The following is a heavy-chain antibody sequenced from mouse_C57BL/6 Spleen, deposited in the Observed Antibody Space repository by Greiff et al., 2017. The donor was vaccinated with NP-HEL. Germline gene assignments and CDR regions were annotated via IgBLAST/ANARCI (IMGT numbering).Heavy chain of an antibody. D-gene: IGHD1-1*01. CDR2: INPYNGDT. CDR1: GYSFTGYF. CDR3: ARRTTVGLFDY. Sequence: VHVKQSGPELVKPGDSVKISCKASGYSFTGYFMNWVMQSHGKSLEWIGRINPYNGDTFYNQKFKGKATLTVDKSSSTAHMELRSLTSEDSAVYYCARRTTVGLFDYWGQGTTLTVSS. V-gene: IGHV1-20*01. J-gene: IGHJ2*01.